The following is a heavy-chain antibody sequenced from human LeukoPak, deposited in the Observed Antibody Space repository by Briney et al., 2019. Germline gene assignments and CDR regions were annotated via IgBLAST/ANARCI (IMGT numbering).Heavy chain of an antibody. CDR2: IYYSGST. V-gene: IGHV4-59*12. D-gene: IGHD3-22*01. Sequence: SETLSLTCTVSGGSISSYYWSWIRQPPGKGLEWIGYIYYSGSTNYNPSLKSRVTMSVDTSKNQFSLKLSSVTAADTAVYYCAREGHPNYYDSSGYPDPFDYWGQGTLVTVSS. CDR1: GGSISSYY. J-gene: IGHJ4*02. CDR3: AREGHPNYYDSSGYPDPFDY.